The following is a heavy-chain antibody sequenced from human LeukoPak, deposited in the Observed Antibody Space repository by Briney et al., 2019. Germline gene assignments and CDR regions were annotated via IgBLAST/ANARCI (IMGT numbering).Heavy chain of an antibody. CDR1: GGTFSSYA. CDR2: IIPILGIV. V-gene: IGHV1-69*04. J-gene: IGHJ6*02. Sequence: GASVKVSCKASGGTFSSYAISWVRQAPGQGLEWMGRIIPILGIVNYAQKFQGRVTITADKSTSTAYMELSSLRSEDTAVYYCARSQPIYGMDVWGQGTTVTVSS. D-gene: IGHD2-2*01. CDR3: ARSQPIYGMDV.